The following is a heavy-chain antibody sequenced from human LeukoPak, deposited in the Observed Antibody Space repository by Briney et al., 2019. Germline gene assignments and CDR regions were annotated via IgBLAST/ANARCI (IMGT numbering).Heavy chain of an antibody. CDR3: ATDNSYGSGSYYT. CDR1: GGSISSYY. V-gene: IGHV4-59*01. Sequence: SETLSLTCTVSGGSISSYYWSWIRQPPGEGLEWIGFIYHSGSTNYNPSLKSRVTISVDTSKNQFSLKLSSVTAADTAVYYCATDNSYGSGSYYTWGQGTLVTVSS. D-gene: IGHD3-10*01. CDR2: IYHSGST. J-gene: IGHJ4*02.